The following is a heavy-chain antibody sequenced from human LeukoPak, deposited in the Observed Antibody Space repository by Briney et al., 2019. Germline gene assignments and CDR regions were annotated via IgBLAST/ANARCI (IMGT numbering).Heavy chain of an antibody. V-gene: IGHV1-69*04. CDR3: TRGYESSTSFVSDFDF. J-gene: IGHJ4*02. D-gene: IGHD6-13*01. CDR2: IIPILGVT. CDR1: GGTFSSYG. Sequence: ASVKVSCKASGGTFSSYGISWVRQAPGQGLEWMGRIIPILGVTQYAQKFQGRVTITADKSTTTVYMELTSLRSEDTAVYFCTRGYESSTSFVSDFDFWGQGSLVTVSS.